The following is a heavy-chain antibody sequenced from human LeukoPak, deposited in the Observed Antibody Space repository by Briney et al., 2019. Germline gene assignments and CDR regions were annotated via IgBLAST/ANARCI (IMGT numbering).Heavy chain of an antibody. CDR3: ARASHDYGDYSHFDY. CDR2: IYTSGST. D-gene: IGHD4-17*01. J-gene: IGHJ4*02. CDR1: GGSISSGPYY. V-gene: IGHV4-61*02. Sequence: SQTLSLTCTVSGGSISSGPYYWSWIRQPAGKGLEWIGRIYTSGSTNYNPSLKSRVTISLDTSKNQFSLKLSSLTAADTAVYYCARASHDYGDYSHFDYWGQGTLVTVSS.